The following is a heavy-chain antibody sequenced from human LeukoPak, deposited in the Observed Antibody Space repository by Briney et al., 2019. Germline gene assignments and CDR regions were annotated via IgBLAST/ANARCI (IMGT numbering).Heavy chain of an antibody. D-gene: IGHD3-3*01. CDR2: INPNSDGT. CDR3: ARARSVYDFWSYYYYMDV. J-gene: IGHJ6*03. V-gene: IGHV1-2*02. Sequence: GASVKVSCKASGYTFTGYYMHWVRQAPGQGLEWMGWINPNSDGTNYAQKFQGRVTMTRDTSISTAYMELSRLRSDDTAVYYCARARSVYDFWSYYYYMDVWGKGTTVTVSS. CDR1: GYTFTGYY.